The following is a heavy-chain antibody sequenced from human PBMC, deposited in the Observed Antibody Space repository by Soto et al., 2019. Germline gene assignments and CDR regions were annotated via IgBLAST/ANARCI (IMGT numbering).Heavy chain of an antibody. CDR2: IRGSGYNRT. Sequence: GGSLSLSCAASGFTFSSYTMSWVRLAPGKGLEWVSAIRGSGYNRTYYADSGKXRXXXSRDNSRDTVDLRMSSLSAEDTAVYFCAKLASDYLNSLVDWGQGALVTVSS. V-gene: IGHV3-23*01. CDR1: GFTFSSYT. D-gene: IGHD4-4*01. CDR3: AKLASDYLNSLVD. J-gene: IGHJ4*02.